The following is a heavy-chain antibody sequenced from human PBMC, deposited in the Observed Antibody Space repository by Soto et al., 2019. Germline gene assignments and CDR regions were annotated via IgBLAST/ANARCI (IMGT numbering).Heavy chain of an antibody. J-gene: IGHJ4*02. CDR2: INPNGGIT. Sequence: ASVKVSCKASGYTFTHYYIHWVRQAPGQGLEWMGIINPNGGITTYAQKFRAGFTMTRDTSTSTVYLELSSLRSEDSAMYYCATSVNSAMAFDYWGQGTLVTVSS. CDR1: GYTFTHYY. CDR3: ATSVNSAMAFDY. D-gene: IGHD5-18*01. V-gene: IGHV1-46*01.